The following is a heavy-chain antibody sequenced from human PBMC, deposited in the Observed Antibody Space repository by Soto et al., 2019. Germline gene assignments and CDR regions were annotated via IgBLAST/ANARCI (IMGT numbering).Heavy chain of an antibody. V-gene: IGHV3-7*01. CDR2: IKQDGSEK. CDR3: ARATGLRFLEWLRVPDYHMEV. J-gene: IGHJ6*03. D-gene: IGHD3-3*01. CDR1: GFTFSSYW. Sequence: EVQLVESGGGLAQPGGSLRLSCAASGFTFSSYWMSWVRQAPGKGLEWVANIKQDGSEKYYVDSVKGRFTISRDNAKNSLYLQMNSLRAEDTAVYYCARATGLRFLEWLRVPDYHMEVWGKGTTVTVSS.